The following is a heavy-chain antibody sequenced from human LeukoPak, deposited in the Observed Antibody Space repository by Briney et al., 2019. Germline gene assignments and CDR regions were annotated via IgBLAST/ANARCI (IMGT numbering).Heavy chain of an antibody. CDR2: ISSRSSYI. CDR3: ARGFNTGWYDVGY. D-gene: IGHD6-19*01. CDR1: GFTFSTYS. Sequence: GGSLRLTCAASGFTFSTYSMSWVRHAPGKGLEWVSSISSRSSYIYDANSVEGRFTISRDNTKNSLHLQMNALRAEATAVYYCARGFNTGWYDVGYWGQGTLVTVSS. J-gene: IGHJ4*02. V-gene: IGHV3-21*01.